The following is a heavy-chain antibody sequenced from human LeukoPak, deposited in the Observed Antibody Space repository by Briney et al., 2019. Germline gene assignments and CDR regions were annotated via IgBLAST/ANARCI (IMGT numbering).Heavy chain of an antibody. CDR2: IIPIFGTA. Sequence: GASVKVSCKASGGTFSSYAISWVRQAPGQGLEWMGGIIPIFGTANYAQKFQGRVTITADESTSTAYMELSSLRSEDTAVYYCARGLDSSGWYPYYYGMDVWGQGTTVTVSS. J-gene: IGHJ6*02. CDR1: GGTFSSYA. CDR3: ARGLDSSGWYPYYYGMDV. D-gene: IGHD6-19*01. V-gene: IGHV1-69*13.